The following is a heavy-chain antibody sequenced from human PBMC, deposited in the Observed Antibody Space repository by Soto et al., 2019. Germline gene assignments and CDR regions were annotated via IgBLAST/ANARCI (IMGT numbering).Heavy chain of an antibody. CDR2: INAGNGNT. CDR1: GYTFTSYV. J-gene: IGHJ6*01. Sequence: QVQLVQSGAEVKKPGASVKVSCKASGYTFTSYVMHWVRQAPGQSLEWMGWINAGNGNTKYSQKFQGRVTIPRATSASTAYMELRSLRSEDMARYCCASAYGDPTYPSGMDVWGQGNAVTVSS. D-gene: IGHD4-17*01. V-gene: IGHV1-3*01. CDR3: ASAYGDPTYPSGMDV.